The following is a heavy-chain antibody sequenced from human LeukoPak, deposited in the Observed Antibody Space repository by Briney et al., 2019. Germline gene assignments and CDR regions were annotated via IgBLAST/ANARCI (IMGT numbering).Heavy chain of an antibody. CDR3: ARDRHESYYYGSGNHFDY. CDR2: IKQDGSEK. V-gene: IGHV3-7*01. J-gene: IGHJ4*02. D-gene: IGHD3-10*01. Sequence: GGSLRLSCAASGFTFSSYWMSWVRQAPGKGLEWVANIKQDGSEKYYVDSVKGRFTISRDNAKNSLYLQMNSLRAEDTAVYYCARDRHESYYYGSGNHFDYWGQGTLVTVSS. CDR1: GFTFSSYW.